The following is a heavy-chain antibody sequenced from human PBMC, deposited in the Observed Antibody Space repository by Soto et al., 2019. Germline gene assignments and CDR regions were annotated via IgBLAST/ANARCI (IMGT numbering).Heavy chain of an antibody. Sequence: APVKGSCKASGYTFTSYGISWVRQAPGQGLEGMGWVSAYNGNTNYSQKFQGRGTMTTDTTTSTAHMELRSLRSDDTAVYYCARVQRSSYDYIWGSYAPDAFDIWGQGTMVTVSS. D-gene: IGHD3-16*01. J-gene: IGHJ3*02. V-gene: IGHV1-18*01. CDR2: VSAYNGNT. CDR3: ARVQRSSYDYIWGSYAPDAFDI. CDR1: GYTFTSYG.